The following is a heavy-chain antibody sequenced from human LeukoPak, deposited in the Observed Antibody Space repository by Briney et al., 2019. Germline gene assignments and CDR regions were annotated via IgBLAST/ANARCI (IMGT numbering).Heavy chain of an antibody. CDR2: IYFSGST. CDR3: ARLGYCSSTSCYKGWYFDL. D-gene: IGHD2-2*02. Sequence: PSETLSLTCTVSGGSISRSSYYWGWIRQPPGKGLEWIGIIYFSGSTYYNPSLNSRVTISVDTSKNQFSLKLSSVTAADTAVYYCARLGYCSSTSCYKGWYFDLWGRGTLVTVSS. CDR1: GGSISRSSYY. V-gene: IGHV4-39*01. J-gene: IGHJ2*01.